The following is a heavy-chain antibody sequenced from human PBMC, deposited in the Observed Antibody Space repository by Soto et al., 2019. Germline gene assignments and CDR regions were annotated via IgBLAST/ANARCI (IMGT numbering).Heavy chain of an antibody. CDR2: LNIDGSTR. V-gene: IGHV3-74*01. Sequence: GGSLSLSCSASGFPFSNYWMHWVRQGPGKGLVWVARLNIDGSTRNYADSVKGRFTISRDNALNTLFLQMNSLSAEDTAVYYCVLWPPYYFDYWGQGTLVTVSS. CDR3: VLWPPYYFDY. D-gene: IGHD3-10*01. J-gene: IGHJ4*02. CDR1: GFPFSNYW.